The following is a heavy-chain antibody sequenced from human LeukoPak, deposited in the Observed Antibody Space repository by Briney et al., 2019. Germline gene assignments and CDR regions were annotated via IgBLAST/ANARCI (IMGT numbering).Heavy chain of an antibody. D-gene: IGHD6-13*01. J-gene: IGHJ4*02. CDR1: GFTFSNYW. CDR3: ARLGIITAAGSNDN. V-gene: IGHV3-74*01. Sequence: GGSLRLSCTASGFTFSNYWVHWVRQPPGKGLVWVSRIYSDDSSTTTYADSVKGRFTISRDNAKNSLYLQMNSLRAEDTAVYYCARLGIITAAGSNDNWGQGTLVTVSS. CDR2: IYSDDSSTT.